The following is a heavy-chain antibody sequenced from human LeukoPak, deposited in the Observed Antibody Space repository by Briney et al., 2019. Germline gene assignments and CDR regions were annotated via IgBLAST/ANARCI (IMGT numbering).Heavy chain of an antibody. CDR3: ASYSGYDSDY. V-gene: IGHV4-30-4*02. CDR1: GGSISSGDYF. D-gene: IGHD5-12*01. Sequence: SDTLSLTCTVSGGSISSGDYFGCWIRQPPGKGLEWIGYIYYSGSTYYNPSLKSRVTISVDTSKNQFSLKLSSVTAADTAVYYCASYSGYDSDYWGQGTLVTVSS. CDR2: IYYSGST. J-gene: IGHJ4*02.